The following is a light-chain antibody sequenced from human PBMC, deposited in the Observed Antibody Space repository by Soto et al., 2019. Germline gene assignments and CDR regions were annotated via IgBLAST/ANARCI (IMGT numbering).Light chain of an antibody. Sequence: EIVLMQTAGTRCRPLGERTTLSCRASQTLRRTYIAWYQQKPGQAPRVLIYGASKRASGIPDRFSGSGSGTDFTLTISRLEPEDFAVYYCQQYVSSPCAFGQGTKVDIK. CDR1: QTLRRTY. J-gene: IGKJ1*01. CDR3: QQYVSSPCA. V-gene: IGKV3-20*01. CDR2: GAS.